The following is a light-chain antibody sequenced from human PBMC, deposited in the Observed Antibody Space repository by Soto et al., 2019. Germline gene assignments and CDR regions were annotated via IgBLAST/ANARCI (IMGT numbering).Light chain of an antibody. V-gene: IGLV1-40*01. CDR2: GNS. CDR3: QSYDSSLSGSVV. CDR1: SSNIGAGYD. J-gene: IGLJ2*01. Sequence: QSVLTQPHSLSGAPGQRVTISCTGSSSNIGAGYDVHWYQQLPGTAPKLLIYGNSNRPSGVPDRFSGSKSGTSASLAITGLQAEDEADYYCQSYDSSLSGSVVFGGGTKLTVL.